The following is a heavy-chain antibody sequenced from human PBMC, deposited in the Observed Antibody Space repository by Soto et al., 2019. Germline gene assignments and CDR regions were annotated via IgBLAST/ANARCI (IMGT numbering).Heavy chain of an antibody. CDR3: AKDSGP. Sequence: GGSLRLSCTASGFTFSSYGMHWVRQAPGKGLEWVAVISYDGSNKYYADSVKGRFTISRDNSKNTLYLQMNSLRAEDTAVYYCAKDSGPWGQGTLVTVSS. J-gene: IGHJ5*02. V-gene: IGHV3-30*18. CDR2: ISYDGSNK. CDR1: GFTFSSYG. D-gene: IGHD1-26*01.